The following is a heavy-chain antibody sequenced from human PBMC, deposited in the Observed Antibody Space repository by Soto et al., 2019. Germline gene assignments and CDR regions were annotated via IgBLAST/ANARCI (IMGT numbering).Heavy chain of an antibody. CDR1: GDSISNTNW. Sequence: SETLSLTCSVSGDSISNTNWWSWVRQPPGKGLEWIGEIYHSGSTNYNPSLKSRVSISVDKSKNQFSLNLTSVTAADTAVYFCAKRSLRRLRFVETHWGQGTLVTVSS. CDR3: AKRSLRRLRFVETH. V-gene: IGHV4-4*02. CDR2: IYHSGST. D-gene: IGHD3-3*01. J-gene: IGHJ4*02.